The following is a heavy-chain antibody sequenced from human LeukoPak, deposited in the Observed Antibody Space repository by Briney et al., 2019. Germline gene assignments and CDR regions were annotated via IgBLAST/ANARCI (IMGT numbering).Heavy chain of an antibody. CDR3: ARHAGFPNNYYYYGMDV. CDR1: DHSVSSGYY. J-gene: IGHJ6*02. Sequence: SETLSLTCTVSDHSVSSGYYWGWIRQPPEKELEWIASIYHSGDTYYNPSLKSRVTISVDTSKNHLSLKLSSVTAADTAVYYCARHAGFPNNYYYYGMDVWGQGTTVTVSS. V-gene: IGHV4-38-2*02. CDR2: IYHSGDT.